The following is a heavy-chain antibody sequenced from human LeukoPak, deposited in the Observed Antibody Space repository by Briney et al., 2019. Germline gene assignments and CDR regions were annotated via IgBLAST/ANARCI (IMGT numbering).Heavy chain of an antibody. CDR2: ISSSSSYI. Sequence: GGSLRLSCAASGFTFSTSGMNWVRQAPGKGLEWVSSISSSSSYIYYADSVKGRYTISRDNAKNSLYLQMNSLRAEDTAVYYCASKGFYYFDYWGQGTLVTVSS. V-gene: IGHV3-21*01. CDR1: GFTFSTSG. CDR3: ASKGFYYFDY. J-gene: IGHJ4*02.